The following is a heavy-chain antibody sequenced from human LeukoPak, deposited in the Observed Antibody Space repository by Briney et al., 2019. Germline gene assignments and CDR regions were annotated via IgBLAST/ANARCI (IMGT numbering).Heavy chain of an antibody. CDR2: IYGGGST. J-gene: IGHJ4*02. V-gene: IGHV3-53*01. CDR3: ARDKEGMNDY. CDR1: GFTVSGSS. Sequence: GGSLRLSCAASGFTVSGSSMSRVRQAPGKGLEWVSVIYGGGSTFYADSVKGRFTISRDNSKNTLYLQMNSLRAEDTAVYYCARDKEGMNDYWGQGTLVTVSS.